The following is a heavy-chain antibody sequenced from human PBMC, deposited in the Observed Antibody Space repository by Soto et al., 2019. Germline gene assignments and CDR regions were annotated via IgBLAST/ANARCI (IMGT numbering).Heavy chain of an antibody. V-gene: IGHV4-59*12. Sequence: SETLSLTCTVSGGSISSYYWSWIRQPPGKGLEWIGYIYYSGRTYYNPSLKSRVTISVDTSKNQFSLKLSSVTAADTAVYYCARDPGSYGPFDYWGQGTLVTVSS. CDR2: IYYSGRT. D-gene: IGHD3-10*01. CDR1: GGSISSYY. CDR3: ARDPGSYGPFDY. J-gene: IGHJ4*02.